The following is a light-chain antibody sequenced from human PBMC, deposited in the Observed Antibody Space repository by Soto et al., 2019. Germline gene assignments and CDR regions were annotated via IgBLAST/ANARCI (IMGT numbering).Light chain of an antibody. Sequence: EIVLTQSPGTLSLSPGERATLSCRASQVVSSSYLAWYQQKPGQAPRLLIYGASGRATGIPDRFSGSGSGTVFTLTISRLEPEDFAVYYCQQYGSSPPWTFGQGTKVEIK. CDR1: QVVSSSY. V-gene: IGKV3-20*01. CDR2: GAS. CDR3: QQYGSSPPWT. J-gene: IGKJ1*01.